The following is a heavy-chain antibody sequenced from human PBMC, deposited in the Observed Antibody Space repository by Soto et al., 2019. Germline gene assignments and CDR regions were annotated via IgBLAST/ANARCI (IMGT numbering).Heavy chain of an antibody. V-gene: IGHV3-23*01. CDR1: GFTFSSYA. D-gene: IGHD7-27*01. J-gene: IGHJ6*02. Sequence: GGSLRLSCAASGFTFSSYAMSWVRQAPGKGLEWVSAISGSGGSTYYADSVKGRFTISRDNSKNSLYLQMNSLRAEDTAVYYCARDEGLTGGSHYYYYYGMDVWGQGTTVTVSS. CDR3: ARDEGLTGGSHYYYYYGMDV. CDR2: ISGSGGST.